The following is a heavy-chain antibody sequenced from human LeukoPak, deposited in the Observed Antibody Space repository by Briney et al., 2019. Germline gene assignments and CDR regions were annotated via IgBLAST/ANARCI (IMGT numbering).Heavy chain of an antibody. V-gene: IGHV3-48*03. CDR2: ISSSGSTI. D-gene: IGHD1-26*01. CDR1: GFTFSSYE. Sequence: GGSLRLSCAASGFTFSSYEMNWVRQAPGKGLEWVSYISSSGSTIYYADSVEGRFTISRDNAKNSLYLQMNSLRAEDTAVYYCARDGPRIVGATSPFDYWGQGTLVTVSS. CDR3: ARDGPRIVGATSPFDY. J-gene: IGHJ4*02.